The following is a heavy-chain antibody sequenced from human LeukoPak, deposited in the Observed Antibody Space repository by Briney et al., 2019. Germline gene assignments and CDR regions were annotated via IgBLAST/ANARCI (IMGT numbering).Heavy chain of an antibody. CDR2: ISAYNGNT. Sequence: GASVKVSCKASGYTFTSYGISWVRQAPGQGLEWMGWISAYNGNTNYAQKLQGRVTMTTDTSTSTGYMELRSLRSDDTAVYYCARDARSDWLLFDLDYWGQGTLVTVSS. V-gene: IGHV1-18*01. CDR3: ARDARSDWLLFDLDY. CDR1: GYTFTSYG. D-gene: IGHD3-9*01. J-gene: IGHJ4*02.